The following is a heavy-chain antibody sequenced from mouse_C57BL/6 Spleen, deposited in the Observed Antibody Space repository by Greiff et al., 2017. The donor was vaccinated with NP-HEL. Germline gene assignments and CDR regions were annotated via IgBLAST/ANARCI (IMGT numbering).Heavy chain of an antibody. CDR3: ARLTGTGVYFDY. D-gene: IGHD4-1*01. J-gene: IGHJ2*01. CDR2: INPNNGGT. CDR1: GYTFTDYN. V-gene: IGHV1-22*01. Sequence: EVQLQQSGPELVKPGASVKMSCKASGYTFTDYNMHWVKQSHGKSLEWIGYINPNNGGTSYNQKFKGKATLTVNKSSSTAYMELRSLTSEDSAVYYCARLTGTGVYFDYWGQGTTLTVSS.